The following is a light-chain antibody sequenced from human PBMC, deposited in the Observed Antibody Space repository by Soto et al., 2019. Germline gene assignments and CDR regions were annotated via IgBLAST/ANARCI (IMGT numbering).Light chain of an antibody. CDR1: QSVSSKF. V-gene: IGKV3-15*01. Sequence: EIVLTQSPGTLSLSPGERAALSCRASQSVSSKFLAWYQQKPGQAPRLLIYGASTRATGIPARFSGSGSGTEFTLTISSLQSGDFAVYYCQQYNNWPRTFGQGTKVDIK. CDR3: QQYNNWPRT. CDR2: GAS. J-gene: IGKJ1*01.